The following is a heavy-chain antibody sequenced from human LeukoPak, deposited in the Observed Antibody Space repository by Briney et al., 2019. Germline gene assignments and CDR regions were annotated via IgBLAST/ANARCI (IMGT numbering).Heavy chain of an antibody. Sequence: ASVKVSCKASGYTFTSYYMHWVRQAPGQGLEWMGIINPSGGSTSYAQKFQGRVTMTRDTSTSTVYMELSSLRSEDTAVYYCARDRVVVVPVKSAEYYYYGMDVWGQGTTVTVSS. CDR1: GYTFTSYY. V-gene: IGHV1-46*01. CDR2: INPSGGST. CDR3: ARDRVVVVPVKSAEYYYYGMDV. J-gene: IGHJ6*02. D-gene: IGHD2-2*01.